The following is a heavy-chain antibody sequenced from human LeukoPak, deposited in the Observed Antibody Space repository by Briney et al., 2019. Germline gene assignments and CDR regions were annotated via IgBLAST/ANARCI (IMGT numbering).Heavy chain of an antibody. Sequence: GASVKVSCKASGYVFIRYGISWVRQAPGQGLEWMGWISPYNGNTNYAQMLQGRVTMTTDTSTSTAYMELRSLTSDDTAVYYCARVLIVAVPAANAFDIWGQGTMVTVSS. D-gene: IGHD2-2*01. V-gene: IGHV1-18*01. CDR2: ISPYNGNT. J-gene: IGHJ3*02. CDR1: GYVFIRYG. CDR3: ARVLIVAVPAANAFDI.